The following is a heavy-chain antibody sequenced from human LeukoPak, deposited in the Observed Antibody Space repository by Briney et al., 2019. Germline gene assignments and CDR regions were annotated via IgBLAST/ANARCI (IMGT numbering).Heavy chain of an antibody. Sequence: PSETLSLTCTVSGGSISSYYWSWIRQPPGKGLEWIGYIYYSGSTNYNPSLKSRVTISVDTSKNQFSLKLSSVTAADTAVYYCARGILTGPIYAFDIWGQGTMVIVSS. D-gene: IGHD3-9*01. V-gene: IGHV4-59*08. CDR3: ARGILTGPIYAFDI. CDR2: IYYSGST. J-gene: IGHJ3*02. CDR1: GGSISSYY.